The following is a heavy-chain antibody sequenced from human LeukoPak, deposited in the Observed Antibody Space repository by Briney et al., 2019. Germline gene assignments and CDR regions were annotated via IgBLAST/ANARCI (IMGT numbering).Heavy chain of an antibody. CDR3: ARGLVGYCSGGAWDGTCFDY. Sequence: GRSLRLSCADSGFTLSTHWMSWVRQAPGKGLEWVATIKQDGSQKNYVDSVKGRFTISRDNAHYTLYPQINSLRAEDTAVYYCARGLVGYCSGGAWDGTCFDYWGQGTLVTVSS. J-gene: IGHJ4*02. D-gene: IGHD2-15*01. CDR1: GFTLSTHW. CDR2: IKQDGSQK. V-gene: IGHV3-7*03.